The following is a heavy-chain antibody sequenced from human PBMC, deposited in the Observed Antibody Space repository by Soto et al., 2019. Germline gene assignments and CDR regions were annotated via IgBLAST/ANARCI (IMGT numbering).Heavy chain of an antibody. D-gene: IGHD6-19*01. Sequence: PGGSLRLSCAASGFPFSRYGMYWVRQAPGKGLEWVAVISYDGSNKYYADSVKGRFTISRDNSKNGLYLQMSSLRPEDTAVYYCAKSSGWYMYYCDYWGQGTLVPVSS. CDR3: AKSSGWYMYYCDY. J-gene: IGHJ4*02. V-gene: IGHV3-30*18. CDR1: GFPFSRYG. CDR2: ISYDGSNK.